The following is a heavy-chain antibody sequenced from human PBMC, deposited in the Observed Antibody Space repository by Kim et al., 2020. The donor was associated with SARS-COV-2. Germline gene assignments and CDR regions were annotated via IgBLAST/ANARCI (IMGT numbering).Heavy chain of an antibody. CDR3: ARGNWGYSGSSDY. J-gene: IGHJ4*02. CDR1: GFTFSSYA. Sequence: GGSLRLSCAASGFTFSSYAMHWVRQAPGKGLEWVAVITYDGGDAYYTDSVKGRFTISRDNSKNTLYLQLNSLRAEDTAVYYCARGNWGYSGSSDYWAQG. CDR2: ITYDGGDA. D-gene: IGHD5-12*01. V-gene: IGHV3-30-3*01.